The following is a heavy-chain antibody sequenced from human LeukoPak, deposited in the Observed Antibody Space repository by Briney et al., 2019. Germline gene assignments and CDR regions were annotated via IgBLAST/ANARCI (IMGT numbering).Heavy chain of an antibody. CDR3: ARVPGLGRWFDP. CDR2: IYYSGST. V-gene: IGHV4-59*12. Sequence: SETLSLTCTVSGGSISSYYWSWIRQPPGKGLEWIGYIYYSGSTNYNPSLKSRVTISVDTSKNQFSLKLSSVTAADTAVYYCARVPGLGRWFDPWGQGTLVTVSS. J-gene: IGHJ5*02. D-gene: IGHD7-27*01. CDR1: GGSISSYY.